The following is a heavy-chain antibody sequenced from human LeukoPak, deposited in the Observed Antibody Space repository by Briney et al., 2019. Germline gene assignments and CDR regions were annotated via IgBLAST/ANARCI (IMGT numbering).Heavy chain of an antibody. CDR1: GGSISSTSYY. Sequence: SETLSLTCTLSGGSISSTSYYWGWIRQPPGKGLEWIGNIYYSGSTYHNPSLKSRVTISVDMSKNQFSLKLSSVTAADTAVYYCAGEIYSSGWYCDYWGQGTLVTVSS. CDR3: AGEIYSSGWYCDY. CDR2: IYYSGST. V-gene: IGHV4-39*02. J-gene: IGHJ4*02. D-gene: IGHD6-19*01.